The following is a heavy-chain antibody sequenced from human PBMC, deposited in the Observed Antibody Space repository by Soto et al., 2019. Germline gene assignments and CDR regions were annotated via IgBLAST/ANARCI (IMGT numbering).Heavy chain of an antibody. D-gene: IGHD2-2*01. J-gene: IGHJ5*02. CDR3: AKVKGSGVYQPCWFDP. CDR2: ISGSGGST. Sequence: GGSLRLSCAASGFTFSSYAMSWVRQAPGKGLEWVSAISGSGGSTYYADSVKGRFTISRDNSKNTLYLQMNSLRAEDTAVYYCAKVKGSGVYQPCWFDPWGQGTLVTSPQ. V-gene: IGHV3-23*01. CDR1: GFTFSSYA.